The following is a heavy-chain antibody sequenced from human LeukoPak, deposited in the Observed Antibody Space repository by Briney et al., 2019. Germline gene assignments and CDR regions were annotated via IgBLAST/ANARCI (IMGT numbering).Heavy chain of an antibody. Sequence: GGSLRLSCAASGFTFSNAWMNWVRQAPGKGLEWVGRIKNKIASGTTDYAAPVKGRFTISRDDSKNTLFLQMNSLKTEDTAMYYCTTNDAFDIWGQGTMVTVSA. CDR2: IKNKIASGTT. V-gene: IGHV3-15*01. CDR1: GFTFSNAW. CDR3: TTNDAFDI. J-gene: IGHJ3*02.